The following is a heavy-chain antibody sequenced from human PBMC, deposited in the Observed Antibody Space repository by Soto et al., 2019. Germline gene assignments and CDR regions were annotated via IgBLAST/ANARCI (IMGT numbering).Heavy chain of an antibody. D-gene: IGHD3-16*01. CDR2: VHSSGIT. CDR1: GGSVSNDNFY. Sequence: SETLPLTCTVSGGSVSNDNFYWSWIRQPPGKGLEWIGYVHSSGITNYNPSLKRRVTISVDTSRNQFSLRLSSVTAADTAVYYCARGLTMGQLPSHFDHWGQGTLVTVSS. V-gene: IGHV4-61*01. J-gene: IGHJ5*02. CDR3: ARGLTMGQLPSHFDH.